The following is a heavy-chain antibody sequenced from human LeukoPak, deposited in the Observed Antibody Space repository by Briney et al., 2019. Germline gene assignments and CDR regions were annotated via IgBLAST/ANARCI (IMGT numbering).Heavy chain of an antibody. V-gene: IGHV1-2*02. CDR3: ARDRRGGYSYGYHFDY. CDR2: INPNSGGT. D-gene: IGHD5-18*01. J-gene: IGHJ4*02. Sequence: ASVKVSCKASGYTFTGYYMRWVRQAPGQGLEWMGWINPNSGGTNYAQKFQGRVTMTRDTSISTAYMELSRLRSDDTAVYYCARDRRGGYSYGYHFDYWGQGTLVTVSS. CDR1: GYTFTGYY.